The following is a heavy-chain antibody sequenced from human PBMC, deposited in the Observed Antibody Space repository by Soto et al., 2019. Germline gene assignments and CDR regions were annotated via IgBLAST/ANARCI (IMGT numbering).Heavy chain of an antibody. Sequence: GSLRLSCTVSGGSISSYYWSWIRQPPGKGLEWIGYIYYSGSTNYNPSLKSRVTISVDTSKNQFSLKLSSVTAADTAVYYCARGRYDFWSGYFDYWGQGTLVTVSS. CDR2: IYYSGST. V-gene: IGHV4-59*01. CDR1: GGSISSYY. CDR3: ARGRYDFWSGYFDY. J-gene: IGHJ4*02. D-gene: IGHD3-3*01.